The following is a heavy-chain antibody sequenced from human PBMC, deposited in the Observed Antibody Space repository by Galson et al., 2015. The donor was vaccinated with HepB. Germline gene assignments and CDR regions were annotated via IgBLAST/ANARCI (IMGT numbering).Heavy chain of an antibody. Sequence: TLSLTCDVSGGSITSDGSYWSWIRQHPDKGLEWIGYIYYNGVTYFNPSLESRLAMSVDTSKGQFSLQLISVTAADTAIYFCARAHGGFDVWGRGTRFIVSS. V-gene: IGHV4-31*11. J-gene: IGHJ2*01. CDR3: ARAHGGFDV. CDR1: GGSITSDGSY. CDR2: IYYNGVT.